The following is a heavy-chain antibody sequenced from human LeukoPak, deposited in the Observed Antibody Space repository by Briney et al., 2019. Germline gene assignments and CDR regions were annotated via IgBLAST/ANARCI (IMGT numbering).Heavy chain of an antibody. CDR3: TTYGAVAGTRHFGY. J-gene: IGHJ4*02. Sequence: AGGSLRLSCAASGFSFTNAWMTWVRQAPGKGLEWLGRIRSKTDGGTTDYAAPVKGRITISRDDSKNTLYLQRNSLKTEDTALYYCTTYGAVAGTRHFGYWGQGTLVTVSS. V-gene: IGHV3-15*01. D-gene: IGHD6-19*01. CDR1: GFSFTNAW. CDR2: IRSKTDGGTT.